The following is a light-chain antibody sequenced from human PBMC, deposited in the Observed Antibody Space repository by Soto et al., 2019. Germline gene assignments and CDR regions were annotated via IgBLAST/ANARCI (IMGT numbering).Light chain of an antibody. J-gene: IGLJ1*01. CDR2: GNS. Sequence: QSVLTQPPSVSGAPGQRVTISCTGSSSNIGAGYDVHWYQQLPGTAPKLLIYGNSNRPSGVPDRFSGSKSGTSASLAITGRQAEDEADYYCQSYDSSLSVLYVFGTGTKVTVL. V-gene: IGLV1-40*01. CDR3: QSYDSSLSVLYV. CDR1: SSNIGAGYD.